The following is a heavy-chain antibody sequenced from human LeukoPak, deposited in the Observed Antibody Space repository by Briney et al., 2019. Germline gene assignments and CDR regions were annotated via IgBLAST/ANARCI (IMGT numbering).Heavy chain of an antibody. CDR3: AKFERDSYAEYFHH. CDR1: EFTFSNYA. J-gene: IGHJ1*01. Sequence: GGSLRLSCAVSEFTFSNYAMSWVRQAPGKGLEWVSGISGSGGSTYYADSVKGRFAISRDNSKSTLYLQVTGLRAEDTAVYYCAKFERDSYAEYFHHWGQGTLVTVSS. V-gene: IGHV3-23*01. D-gene: IGHD5-24*01. CDR2: ISGSGGST.